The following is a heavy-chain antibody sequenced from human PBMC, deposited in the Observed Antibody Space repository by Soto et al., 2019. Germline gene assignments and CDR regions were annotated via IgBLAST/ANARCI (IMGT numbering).Heavy chain of an antibody. CDR3: ARAPIGGGAPYDFDS. Sequence: QVQLVQSGAEVKKPGASVRVSCKASGYTFTEYYMYWVRQAPGQGLEWMGGINPNTGDTTYAQKFQDRDTMTRDTSINTAYMELRRLTSDDTAVYYGARAPIGGGAPYDFDSWGQATLVTVSS. D-gene: IGHD3-16*01. CDR2: INPNTGDT. CDR1: GYTFTEYY. V-gene: IGHV1-2*02. J-gene: IGHJ4*02.